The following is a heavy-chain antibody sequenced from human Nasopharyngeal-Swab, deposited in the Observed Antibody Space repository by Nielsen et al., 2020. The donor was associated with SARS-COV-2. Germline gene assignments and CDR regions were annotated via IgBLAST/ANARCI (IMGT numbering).Heavy chain of an antibody. Sequence: GESLKISCAASGFTVSSYGMHWVRQAPGKGLEWVAVISYDGSNKYYADSVKGRFTISRDNSKNTLYLQMNSLRAEDTAVYYCAKGGWYYDSSGNFFDYWGQGTLVTVSS. V-gene: IGHV3-30*18. CDR3: AKGGWYYDSSGNFFDY. CDR1: GFTVSSYG. D-gene: IGHD3-22*01. J-gene: IGHJ4*02. CDR2: ISYDGSNK.